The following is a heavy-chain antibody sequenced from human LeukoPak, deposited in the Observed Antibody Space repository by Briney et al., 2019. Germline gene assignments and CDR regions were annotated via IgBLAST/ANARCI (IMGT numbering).Heavy chain of an antibody. CDR2: INPTSGAT. Sequence: ASVKVSCKASGYTFTDYYMHWVRQAPGQGLEWMGWINPTSGATNYAQKFQGRVTMTRDTSISTAYMELSRLRSDDTAVFYCATRTLTPTYDAFDIWGQGTTVTVSS. J-gene: IGHJ3*02. D-gene: IGHD2-21*02. CDR3: ATRTLTPTYDAFDI. CDR1: GYTFTDYY. V-gene: IGHV1-2*02.